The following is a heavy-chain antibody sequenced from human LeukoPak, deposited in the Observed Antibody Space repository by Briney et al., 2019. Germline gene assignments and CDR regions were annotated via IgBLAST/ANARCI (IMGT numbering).Heavy chain of an antibody. D-gene: IGHD4-17*01. J-gene: IGHJ3*02. V-gene: IGHV3-30*03. Sequence: PGRSQRLSCAASGFTFSSYGMHWVRQAPGKGLEWVAVISYDGSNKYYADSVKGRFTISRDNSKNTLYLQMNSLRAEDTAVYYCARVNGDYFAFDIWGQGTMVTVSS. CDR2: ISYDGSNK. CDR1: GFTFSSYG. CDR3: ARVNGDYFAFDI.